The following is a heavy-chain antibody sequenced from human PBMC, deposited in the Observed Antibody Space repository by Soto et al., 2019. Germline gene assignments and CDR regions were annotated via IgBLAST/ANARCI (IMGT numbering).Heavy chain of an antibody. Sequence: QVQLQESGPGLVKPSQTLSLACAVSGGSISIGGYFWSWVRQFPGKGLEWIGHIYYNGSTYYNPSLQSRLTISRDTSKNQFSLRLTSVTAADTAVYYCATDEYFGSEINFYYYAMDVWGQGTTVTVSS. CDR2: IYYNGST. J-gene: IGHJ6*02. CDR3: ATDEYFGSEINFYYYAMDV. V-gene: IGHV4-31*11. D-gene: IGHD3-16*01. CDR1: GGSISIGGYF.